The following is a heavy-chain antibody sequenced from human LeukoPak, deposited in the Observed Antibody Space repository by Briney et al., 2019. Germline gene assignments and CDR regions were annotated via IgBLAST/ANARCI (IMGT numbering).Heavy chain of an antibody. D-gene: IGHD6-13*01. V-gene: IGHV1-3*01. CDR2: INADNGNT. J-gene: IGHJ4*02. CDR1: GYTFTSYA. Sequence: ASVKVSCKASGYTFTSYAMHWVRQAPGQRLEWMRWINADNGNTEYSQKFQGRVTITRDTSASTVYMELSNLRSEDTAVYYCARMAAAGSTPFDYWGQGTLVTVSS. CDR3: ARMAAAGSTPFDY.